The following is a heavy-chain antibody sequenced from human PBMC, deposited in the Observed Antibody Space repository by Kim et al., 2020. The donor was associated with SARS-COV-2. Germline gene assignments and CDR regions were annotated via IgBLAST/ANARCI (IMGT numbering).Heavy chain of an antibody. D-gene: IGHD5-18*01. V-gene: IGHV1-18*01. J-gene: IGHJ6*02. CDR2: ISAYNGNT. CDR1: GYTFTSYG. Sequence: ASVKVSCKASGYTFTSYGISWVRQAPGQGLEWMGWISAYNGNTNYAQKLQGRVTMTTDTSTSTAYMELRRLRSDDTAVYYCARVEGGYSYGPQAYYGMDVWGQGTTVTVSS. CDR3: ARVEGGYSYGPQAYYGMDV.